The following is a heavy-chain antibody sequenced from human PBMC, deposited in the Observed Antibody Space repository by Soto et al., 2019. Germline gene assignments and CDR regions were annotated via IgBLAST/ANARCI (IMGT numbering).Heavy chain of an antibody. V-gene: IGHV1-69*12. CDR1: GGTFSSYA. Sequence: QVQLVQSGAEVKKPGSSVKVSCKASGGTFSSYAISWVRQAPGQGLEWMGGIIPIFGKANYAQKFQGRVTITEDESTSTAYMEMSSVRSEDTAVYYCARDYPYYDFWSGSLDWGQGTLVTVSS. J-gene: IGHJ4*02. D-gene: IGHD3-3*01. CDR2: IIPIFGKA. CDR3: ARDYPYYDFWSGSLD.